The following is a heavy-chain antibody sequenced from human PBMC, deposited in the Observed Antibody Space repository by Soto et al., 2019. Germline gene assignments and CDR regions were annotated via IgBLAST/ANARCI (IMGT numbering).Heavy chain of an antibody. CDR3: ARVGEDYYDSSGYFPGNGMDV. CDR2: ISAYNGNT. Sequence: ASVKVSCKASGYTFTGYGISWVRQAPGQGLEWMGWISAYNGNTSYAQKLQGRVTMTTDTSTSTAYMELRSLRSDDTAVYYCARVGEDYYDSSGYFPGNGMDVWGQGTTVTVSS. CDR1: GYTFTGYG. J-gene: IGHJ6*02. V-gene: IGHV1-18*01. D-gene: IGHD3-22*01.